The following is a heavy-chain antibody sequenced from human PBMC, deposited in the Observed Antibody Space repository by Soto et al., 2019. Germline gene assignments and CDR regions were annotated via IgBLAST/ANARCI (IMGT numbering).Heavy chain of an antibody. Sequence: ASVKVSCKASGYTFTSYVRHWVRQAPGQRLEWMGWINAGNGNTKYSQKFQGRVTITRDTSASTAYMELRSLRSDDTAVYYCARGGLQLEQQLGYYYGMDVWGQGTTVTVSS. V-gene: IGHV1-3*01. D-gene: IGHD6-13*01. CDR3: ARGGLQLEQQLGYYYGMDV. CDR1: GYTFTSYV. CDR2: INAGNGNT. J-gene: IGHJ6*02.